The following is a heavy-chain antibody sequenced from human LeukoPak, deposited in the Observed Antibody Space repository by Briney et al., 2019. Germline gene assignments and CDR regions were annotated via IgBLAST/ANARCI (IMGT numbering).Heavy chain of an antibody. CDR1: GGSFSGYY. V-gene: IGHV4-34*01. J-gene: IGHJ4*02. CDR3: ARVLNYYDSSGYPDY. Sequence: PSETLSLTCAVYGGSFSGYYWSWIRQPPGKGLEWIGEINHSGSTNYNPSLKSRVTISVDTSKNQFSLKPSSVTAADTAVYYCARVLNYYDSSGYPDYWGQGTLVTVSS. CDR2: INHSGST. D-gene: IGHD3-22*01.